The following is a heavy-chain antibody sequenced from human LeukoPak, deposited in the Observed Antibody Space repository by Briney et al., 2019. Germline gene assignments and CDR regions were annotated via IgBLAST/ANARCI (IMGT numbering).Heavy chain of an antibody. CDR1: GYSFTSNY. V-gene: IGHV1-46*01. CDR2: IYPRDGST. CDR3: ARPSGRHYGSGSYFL. J-gene: IGHJ4*02. D-gene: IGHD3-10*01. Sequence: ASVKVSCKASGYSFTSNYIHWVRQAPGQGLEWMGMIYPRDGSTSYAQKFQGRVTITRDTSASTAYMELSSLRSEDTAVYYCARPSGRHYGSGSYFLWGQGTLVTVSS.